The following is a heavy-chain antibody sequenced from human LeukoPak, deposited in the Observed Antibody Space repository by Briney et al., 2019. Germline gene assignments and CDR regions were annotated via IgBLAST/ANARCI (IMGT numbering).Heavy chain of an antibody. Sequence: PSETLSLTCAVYGGSFSGYYWSWLRQPPGKGLEWIGEINHSGSTNYNPSLKSRVTISVDTSKNQFSLKLSSVTAADTAVYYCARASPTTNKGAYGWFDPWGQGTLVTVSS. CDR1: GGSFSGYY. CDR2: INHSGST. D-gene: IGHD1-14*01. CDR3: ARASPTTNKGAYGWFDP. J-gene: IGHJ5*02. V-gene: IGHV4-34*01.